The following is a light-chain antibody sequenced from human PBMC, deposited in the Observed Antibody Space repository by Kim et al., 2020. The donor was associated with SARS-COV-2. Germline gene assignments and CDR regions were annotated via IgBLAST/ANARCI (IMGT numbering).Light chain of an antibody. CDR3: QVWDNSSNQGV. Sequence: APGKTARITCGGHNIGSKPVHWYQQKPGQAPVLVIYYDSDRPSGIPERFSGSNSGNTATLTISRVEAGDEADYYCQVWDNSSNQGVFGGGTQLTVL. J-gene: IGLJ3*02. CDR1: NIGSKP. CDR2: YDS. V-gene: IGLV3-21*04.